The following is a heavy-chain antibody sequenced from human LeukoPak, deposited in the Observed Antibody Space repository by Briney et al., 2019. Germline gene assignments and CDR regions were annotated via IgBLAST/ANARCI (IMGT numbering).Heavy chain of an antibody. CDR2: IIPIFGTA. V-gene: IGHV1-69*13. D-gene: IGHD3-22*01. CDR3: ARDSSGYYYHFDY. J-gene: IGHJ4*02. Sequence: GASVKVSCKASGGTFSSYAISWVRQAPGQGLEWMGGIIPIFGTANYAQKFQGRVTITADESTSTAYMELSSLRSEDTAVYYCARDSSGYYYHFDYWGQGTLVTVSS. CDR1: GGTFSSYA.